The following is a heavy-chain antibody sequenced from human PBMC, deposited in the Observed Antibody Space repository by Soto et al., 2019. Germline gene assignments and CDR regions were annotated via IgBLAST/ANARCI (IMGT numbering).Heavy chain of an antibody. Sequence: PGGSVRLSCEASRFRFSRYAMSRVRQSPGKGLESVSTFRGPGGGTYYADYVKGRCTISRDNFKSALYTQMNSVRAEDTAIYYCAKGKISTTTQTSFDPWAQGTLVTVSS. V-gene: IGHV3-23*01. CDR3: AKGKISTTTQTSFDP. CDR1: RFRFSRYA. D-gene: IGHD1-26*01. J-gene: IGHJ5*02. CDR2: FRGPGGGT.